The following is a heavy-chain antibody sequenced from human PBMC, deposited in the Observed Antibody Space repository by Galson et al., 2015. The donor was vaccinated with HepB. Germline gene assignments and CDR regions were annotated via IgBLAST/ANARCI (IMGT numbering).Heavy chain of an antibody. D-gene: IGHD4-17*01. V-gene: IGHV1-2*02. CDR2: INPHSGDT. CDR3: ARENYGDYGQGNWFDP. Sequence: SVKVSCKASGFSFTAYFMHWVRQAPGQGLEWMGWINPHSGDTKYAQKFQGGITMTRDTSISTVHMDLSRLRFDDTAVYYCARENYGDYGQGNWFDPWGQGSLVTVTS. J-gene: IGHJ5*02. CDR1: GFSFTAYF.